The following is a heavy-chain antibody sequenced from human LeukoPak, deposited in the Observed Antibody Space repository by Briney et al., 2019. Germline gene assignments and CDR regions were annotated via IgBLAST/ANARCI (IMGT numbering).Heavy chain of an antibody. CDR1: GGSFSGYY. CDR3: ARSFSVVVPAAIRGYYFDY. V-gene: IGHV4-34*01. Sequence: SETLSLPCAVYGGSFSGYYWSWIRQPPGKGLEWIGEINHSGSTNYNPSLKSRVTISVDTSKNQFSLKLSSVTAADTAVYYCARSFSVVVPAAIRGYYFDYWGQGTLVTVSS. CDR2: INHSGST. J-gene: IGHJ4*02. D-gene: IGHD2-2*01.